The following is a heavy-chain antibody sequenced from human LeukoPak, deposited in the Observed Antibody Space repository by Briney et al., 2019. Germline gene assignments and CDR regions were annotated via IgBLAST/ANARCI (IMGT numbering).Heavy chain of an antibody. J-gene: IGHJ4*02. CDR1: GYSFTSYW. V-gene: IGHV5-51*04. CDR3: ARLVQQLVQDY. Sequence: GESLKISFKGSGYSFTSYWIGWVRQMSGKGLEGMGIIYPGDSDTRYSPSFQGPVTTSADKPLSTAYPQWSSLKASDTAMYYCARLVQQLVQDYWGQGTLVTVSS. CDR2: IYPGDSDT. D-gene: IGHD6-13*01.